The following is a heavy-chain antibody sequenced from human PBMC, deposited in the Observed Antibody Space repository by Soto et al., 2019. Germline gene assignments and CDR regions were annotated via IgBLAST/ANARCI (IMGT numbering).Heavy chain of an antibody. CDR3: AKGSIQYRASVDH. D-gene: IGHD3-16*02. J-gene: IGHJ4*02. CDR2: ISAGGGSS. Sequence: EVQLLESGGGLVQPGGSLRLACAASGFSFNSYAMVRVRQDPGKGLEWVSVISAGGGSSYFADAVKGRLTISRDNSKNVLSLEMNYLRAEYTATYFCAKGSIQYRASVDHWGQVNLVLVSP. CDR1: GFSFNSYA. V-gene: IGHV3-23*01.